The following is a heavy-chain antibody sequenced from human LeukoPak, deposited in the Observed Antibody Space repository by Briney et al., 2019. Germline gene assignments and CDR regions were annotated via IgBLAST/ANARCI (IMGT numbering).Heavy chain of an antibody. CDR1: GGSFSGYY. J-gene: IGHJ4*02. D-gene: IGHD6-13*01. CDR3: ARRKPSGTLDY. Sequence: PSETLSLTCAVYGGSFSGYYWGWIRQPPGRGLEWIGYIYYTGGTNYSPSLKSRVTISVDTSKNQFSLQLSSVTAADTAVYYCARRKPSGTLDYWGQGTLVTVSS. CDR2: IYYTGGT. V-gene: IGHV4-59*08.